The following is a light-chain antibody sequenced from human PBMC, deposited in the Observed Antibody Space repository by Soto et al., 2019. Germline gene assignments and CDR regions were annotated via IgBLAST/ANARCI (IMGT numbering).Light chain of an antibody. Sequence: EVMMTHLPDTVSVIPWETVTLSCGASQSVRTNLAWYQQRPGQAPRLLIYAASTLQGGVPSRFSGSGSGTDFTLTINSLQPEDLATYYRQQLHSYPITFGQGTRLEIK. CDR2: AAS. V-gene: IGKV3-15*01. J-gene: IGKJ5*01. CDR3: QQLHSYPIT. CDR1: QSVRTN.